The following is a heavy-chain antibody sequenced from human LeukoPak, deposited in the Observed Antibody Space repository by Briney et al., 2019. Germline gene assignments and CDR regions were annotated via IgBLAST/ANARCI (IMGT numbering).Heavy chain of an antibody. CDR1: GGSIRSSYYY. CDR2: IYDSGST. D-gene: IGHD3-22*01. V-gene: IGHV4-39*02. J-gene: IGHJ4*02. CDR3: ARDARDYYDSSGYEFDY. Sequence: SETLSLTCTVSGGSIRSSYYYWGWIRQPPGKGLELIGSIYDSGSTYYNPSLKSRVTISVDTSKNQFSLKLNSVTAADTAVYYCARDARDYYDSSGYEFDYWGQGTLVTVSS.